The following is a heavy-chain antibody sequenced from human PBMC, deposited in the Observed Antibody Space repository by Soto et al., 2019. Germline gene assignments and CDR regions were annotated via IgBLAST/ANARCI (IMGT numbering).Heavy chain of an antibody. Sequence: PSETLSLTCTVSGGSISSGGYYWSWIRQHPGKGLEWIGYIYYSGSTYYNPSLKSRVTISVDTSKNQFSLKLSSVTAADTAVYYCARGATEDYDILTGYFDYYYYYGMDVWGQGTTVTVSS. CDR1: GGSISSGGYY. D-gene: IGHD3-9*01. J-gene: IGHJ6*02. V-gene: IGHV4-31*03. CDR2: IYYSGST. CDR3: ARGATEDYDILTGYFDYYYYYGMDV.